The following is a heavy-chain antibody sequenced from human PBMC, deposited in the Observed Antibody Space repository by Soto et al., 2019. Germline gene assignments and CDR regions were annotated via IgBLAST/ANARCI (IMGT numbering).Heavy chain of an antibody. CDR3: ARCRSGRRSSTSCYDFDY. V-gene: IGHV1-69*01. J-gene: IGHJ4*02. CDR2: IIPIFGTA. D-gene: IGHD2-2*01. CDR1: GGTFSSYA. Sequence: QVQLVQSGAEVKKPGSSVKVSCKASGGTFSSYAISWVRQAPGQGLEWMGGIIPIFGTANYAQKFQGRVTITADESTSTGYMGLSSLRSEDTAVYYCARCRSGRRSSTSCYDFDYLGQGTLVTVSS.